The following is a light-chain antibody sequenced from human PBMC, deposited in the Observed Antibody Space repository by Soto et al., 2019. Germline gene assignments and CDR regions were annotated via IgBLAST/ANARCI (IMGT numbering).Light chain of an antibody. Sequence: QSVLTQPASVSGSPGQSITISCTGTSSDVGSYNLVSWYQQHPGKAPKLMIYEVSKRSSGVSNRFSGSKSGNTASLTISGLQAEDEADYYCCSYAGSSTVVFGGGTKVTVL. CDR3: CSYAGSSTVV. CDR1: SSDVGSYNL. V-gene: IGLV2-23*02. CDR2: EVS. J-gene: IGLJ2*01.